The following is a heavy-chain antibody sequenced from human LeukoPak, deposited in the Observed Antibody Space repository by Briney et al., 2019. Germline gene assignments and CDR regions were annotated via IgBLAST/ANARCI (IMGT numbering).Heavy chain of an antibody. Sequence: PGGSLRLSCAASGFTFSSYSMNWVRQAPGKGLEWVSYISSSSSTIYYADSVKGRFTISRDNAKNSLYLQMNSLRAEDTAVYYCARDSHDSSGYLDLVSYYYYYYYMDVWGKGTTVTVSS. D-gene: IGHD3-22*01. CDR3: ARDSHDSSGYLDLVSYYYYYYYMDV. CDR1: GFTFSSYS. V-gene: IGHV3-48*04. CDR2: ISSSSSTI. J-gene: IGHJ6*03.